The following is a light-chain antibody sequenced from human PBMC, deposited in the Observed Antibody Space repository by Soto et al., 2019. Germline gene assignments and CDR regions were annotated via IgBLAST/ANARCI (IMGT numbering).Light chain of an antibody. CDR2: ATS. V-gene: IGKV3-15*01. CDR1: QSINGN. Sequence: EIVMTQSPATLSVSPGERATLSCRASQSINGNLAWYQRKPGQAPRLLMYATSVRATGIPARFSGSGSGTEYTLTISSLQSEDFAVFYCQQYNNWYSFGQGTKVDIK. CDR3: QQYNNWYS. J-gene: IGKJ2*03.